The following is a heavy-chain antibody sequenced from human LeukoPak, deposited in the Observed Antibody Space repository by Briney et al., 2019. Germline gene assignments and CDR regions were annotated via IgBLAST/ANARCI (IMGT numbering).Heavy chain of an antibody. J-gene: IGHJ6*03. V-gene: IGHV3-48*04. CDR2: ISSSSSTI. CDR3: ARSAPAASGTGPMDV. Sequence: PGGSLRLSCAASGFTFSSYSMNWVRKAPGKGLEWVSYISSSSSTIYYADSVKGRFTISRDNAKNSLYLQMNSLRAEDTAVYYCARSAPAASGTGPMDVWGKGTTVTVSS. D-gene: IGHD6-13*01. CDR1: GFTFSSYS.